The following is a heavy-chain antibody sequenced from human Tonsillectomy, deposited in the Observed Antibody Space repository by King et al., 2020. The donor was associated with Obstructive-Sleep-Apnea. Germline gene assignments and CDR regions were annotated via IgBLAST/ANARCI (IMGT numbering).Heavy chain of an antibody. J-gene: IGHJ3*02. CDR1: GYSFTTYW. Sequence: QLVQSGAEVKKPGESLKISCKGSGYSFTTYWIGWVRQMPGKGLEWMGIIYPGDSDTRYSPSFQGQVTISADKSISTAYLQWSSLKASDTAMYYCARPRAYYYDTSGYSPWHALDIWGQGTMVTVSS. CDR2: IYPGDSDT. V-gene: IGHV5-51*01. D-gene: IGHD3-22*01. CDR3: ARPRAYYYDTSGYSPWHALDI.